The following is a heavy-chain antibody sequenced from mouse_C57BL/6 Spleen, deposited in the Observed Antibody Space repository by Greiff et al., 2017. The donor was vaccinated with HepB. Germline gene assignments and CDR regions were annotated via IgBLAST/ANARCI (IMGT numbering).Heavy chain of an antibody. CDR2: IHPNSGST. J-gene: IGHJ3*01. CDR3: VPYYGSSSFAY. Sequence: VQLQQSGAELVKPGASVKLSCKASGYTFTSYWMHWVKQRPGQGLEWIGMIHPNSGSTNYNEKFKSKATLTVDKSSSTAYMQLSSLTSEDSAVYYCVPYYGSSSFAYWGQGTLVTVSA. V-gene: IGHV1-64*01. CDR1: GYTFTSYW. D-gene: IGHD1-1*01.